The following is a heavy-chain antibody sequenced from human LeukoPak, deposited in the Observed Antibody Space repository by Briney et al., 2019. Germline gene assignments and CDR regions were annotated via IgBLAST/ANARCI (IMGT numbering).Heavy chain of an antibody. CDR2: IHPDGIEK. CDR3: SSGDDFSGDS. J-gene: IGHJ4*02. CDR1: GFTFRTYW. D-gene: IGHD7-27*01. V-gene: IGHV3-7*01. Sequence: HPGGSLRLSCAASGFTFRTYWMSWVRQAPGKGLEWVANIHPDGIEKYHVDSVKGRFTIFRDNAGNLLYLQMSSLRADDTAVYYCSSGDDFSGDSWGQGTLVTVSS.